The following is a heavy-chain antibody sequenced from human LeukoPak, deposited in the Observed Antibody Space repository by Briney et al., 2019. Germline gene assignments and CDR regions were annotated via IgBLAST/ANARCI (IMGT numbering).Heavy chain of an antibody. CDR2: ISGSGDRR. CDR3: AKDRGHCTNGVCHNYYYMDV. D-gene: IGHD2-8*01. Sequence: GGSLRLSCAASGFAFSSYAMRWVRQAPGKGLEWVSSISGSGDRRDSPDSVKGRFTISRDNSKNTLYLEMYSLRAEDTAVYYCAKDRGHCTNGVCHNYYYMDVWGKGTTVTVSS. J-gene: IGHJ6*03. CDR1: GFAFSSYA. V-gene: IGHV3-23*01.